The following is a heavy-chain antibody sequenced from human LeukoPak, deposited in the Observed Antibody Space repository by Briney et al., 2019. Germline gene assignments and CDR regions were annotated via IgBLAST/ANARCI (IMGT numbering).Heavy chain of an antibody. V-gene: IGHV4-59*12. CDR1: GDHISTYY. Sequence: PSETLSLTCTVSGDHISTYYWSWIRQAPGKGLEWIGYVYFSGSTNYNPSLKSRVTMSVDTSKKQFSLKLSSVTAADTAVYYCARIVVVPAAKEHYYYMDVWGKGTTVTVSS. CDR3: ARIVVVPAAKEHYYYMDV. CDR2: VYFSGST. D-gene: IGHD2-2*01. J-gene: IGHJ6*03.